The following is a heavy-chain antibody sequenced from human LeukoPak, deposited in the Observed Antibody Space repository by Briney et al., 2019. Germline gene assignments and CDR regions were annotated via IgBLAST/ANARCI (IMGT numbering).Heavy chain of an antibody. CDR1: GGSISSYY. Sequence: SETLSLTCTVSGGSISSYYWSWIRQPPGKGLEWIGEINHSGSTNYNPSLKSRVTISVDTSKNQFSLKLSSVTAADTAVYYCARSRYFDWYFDYWGQGTLVTVSS. CDR2: INHSGST. J-gene: IGHJ4*02. V-gene: IGHV4-34*01. D-gene: IGHD3-9*01. CDR3: ARSRYFDWYFDY.